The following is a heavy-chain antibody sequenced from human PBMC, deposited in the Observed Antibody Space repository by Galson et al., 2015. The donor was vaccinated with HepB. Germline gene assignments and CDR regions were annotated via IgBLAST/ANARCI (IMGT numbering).Heavy chain of an antibody. Sequence: SLRLSCAASGFTFSSYGMHWVRQAPGKGLEWVAVISYDGSNKYYADSVKGRFTISRDNSKNTLYLQMNSLRAEDTAVYYCCYPYVAAGAFDIWGQGTMVTVSS. CDR2: ISYDGSNK. J-gene: IGHJ3*02. D-gene: IGHD6-13*01. CDR3: CYPYVAAGAFDI. V-gene: IGHV3-30*03. CDR1: GFTFSSYG.